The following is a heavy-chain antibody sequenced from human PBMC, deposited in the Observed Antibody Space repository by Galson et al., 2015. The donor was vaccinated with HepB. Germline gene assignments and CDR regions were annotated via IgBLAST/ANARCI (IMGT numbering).Heavy chain of an antibody. CDR2: INHSGST. Sequence: ETLSLTCTVSGGSISSYYWSWIRQPPGKGLEWIGEINHSGSTNYNPSLKSRVTISVDMSKNQFSLKLSSVTAADTAVYYCARGDGEYYYGSGTRGGMDVWGQGTTVTVSS. D-gene: IGHD3-10*01. V-gene: IGHV4-34*01. J-gene: IGHJ6*02. CDR3: ARGDGEYYYGSGTRGGMDV. CDR1: GGSISSYY.